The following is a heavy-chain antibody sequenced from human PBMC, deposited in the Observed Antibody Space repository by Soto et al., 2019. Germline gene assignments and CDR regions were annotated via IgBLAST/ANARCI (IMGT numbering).Heavy chain of an antibody. CDR2: ISAYNGNT. V-gene: IGHV1-18*01. D-gene: IGHD6-13*01. J-gene: IGHJ4*02. CDR1: GYTFTGYY. Sequence: ASVKVSCKASGYTFTGYYMPWVRQAPGQGLEWMGWISAYNGNTNYAQKLQGRVTMTTDTSTSTAYMDLRSLRSDDTAVYYCARRTAARYFVSWGQGTLVAVSS. CDR3: ARRTAARYFVS.